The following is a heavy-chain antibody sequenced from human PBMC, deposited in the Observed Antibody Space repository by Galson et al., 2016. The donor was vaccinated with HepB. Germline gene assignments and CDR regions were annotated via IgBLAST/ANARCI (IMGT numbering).Heavy chain of an antibody. V-gene: IGHV3-23*01. CDR1: GFTFSGYA. J-gene: IGHJ4*02. Sequence: SLRLSCAASGFTFSGYAMSWVRQAPGKGLEWVSGISGSGDTTDYGDSVEGRFTISRDNSKNTLYLQMNSLRAEDTAVYYCAKRDYYDSSGFSALLDYWGLGTLVTVSS. CDR2: ISGSGDTT. D-gene: IGHD3-22*01. CDR3: AKRDYYDSSGFSALLDY.